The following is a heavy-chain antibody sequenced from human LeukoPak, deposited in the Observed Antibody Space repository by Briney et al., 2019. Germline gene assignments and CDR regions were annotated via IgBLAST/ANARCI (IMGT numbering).Heavy chain of an antibody. CDR2: IYSGGST. CDR3: ARDRRYCSGSSCYSGVDY. D-gene: IGHD2-15*01. CDR1: GFTVSSNY. V-gene: IGHV3-53*01. J-gene: IGHJ4*02. Sequence: GSLRLSCAASGFTVSSNYMTWVRQAPGKGLEWVSVIYSGGSTYYGDSVKGRFTISRDNSKNTLYLQMNSLRAEDTAVYYCARDRRYCSGSSCYSGVDYWGQGTLVTVSS.